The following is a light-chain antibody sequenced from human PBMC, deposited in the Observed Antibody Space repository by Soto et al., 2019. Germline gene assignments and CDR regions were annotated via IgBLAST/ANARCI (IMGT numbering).Light chain of an antibody. J-gene: IGKJ4*01. CDR2: DAS. V-gene: IGKV1-5*01. CDR1: QSISSW. Sequence: DIQMTQSPSTLSASVGDRVTITCRASQSISSWLAWYQQKPGQAPKLLIYDASSLESGVPSRFSGSGSGTEFTLTISSLQPDDFSTYYCQQYNSYPLAFGVGTKVEIK. CDR3: QQYNSYPLA.